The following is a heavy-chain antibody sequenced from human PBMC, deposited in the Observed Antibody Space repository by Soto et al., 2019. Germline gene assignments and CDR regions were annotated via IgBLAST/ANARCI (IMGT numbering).Heavy chain of an antibody. CDR2: IRNKADSYAT. J-gene: IGHJ4*02. D-gene: IGHD2-21*02. V-gene: IGHV3-73*01. Sequence: GGSLRLSCVASGLTFSASAMHWVRQASGKGLEWVGRIRNKADSYATVYGGPVQGRFTISRDDSKSMAYLQMNSLKTEDTAVYYCCRHDARWGPCDYWGQGTLVTVSS. CDR1: GLTFSASA. CDR3: CRHDARWGPCDY.